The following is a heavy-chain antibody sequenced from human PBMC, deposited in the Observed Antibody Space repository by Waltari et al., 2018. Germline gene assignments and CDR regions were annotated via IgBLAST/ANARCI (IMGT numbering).Heavy chain of an antibody. V-gene: IGHV4-59*01. D-gene: IGHD2-15*01. CDR1: SGSSDHYH. J-gene: IGHJ4*02. CDR3: AKYVEGLGGKSD. CDR2: HIRDI. Sequence: QVQLRESGPGLVKPSETLSLTCTVSSGSSDHYHWAWIRQPPGKGLEWIGEHIRDITKNPSLESRVTISIDTSKNQFYLNLRSVTAADTAVYYCAKYVEGLGGKSDWGQGTLVTVSS.